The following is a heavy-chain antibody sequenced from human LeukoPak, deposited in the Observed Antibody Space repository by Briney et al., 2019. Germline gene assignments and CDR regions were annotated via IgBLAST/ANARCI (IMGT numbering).Heavy chain of an antibody. D-gene: IGHD2-8*02. V-gene: IGHV4-59*01. CDR2: IYYTVTT. J-gene: IGHJ4*02. Sequence: SETLSLTCTVSSASIRNDYLSWIRQSPGKGLGWIGYIYYTVTTNYNPSLKSRVTISIDTSKNQFSLKLTSVTAADTAIYYCARPKTTGGFDSWGQGTLVTVSS. CDR1: SASIRNDY. CDR3: ARPKTTGGFDS.